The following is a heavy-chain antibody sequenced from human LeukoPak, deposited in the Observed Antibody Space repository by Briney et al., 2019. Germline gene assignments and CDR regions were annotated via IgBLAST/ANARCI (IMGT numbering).Heavy chain of an antibody. D-gene: IGHD3-10*01. CDR3: ARDGAGNYYYYMDV. CDR1: GFTFSSYE. Sequence: GGCLRLSCAASGFTFSSYEMNWVCQAPGKGLEWVSYISSSGSTIYYADSVKGRFTISRDNAKNSLYLQMNSLRAEDTAVYYCARDGAGNYYYYMDVWGKGTTVTVSS. J-gene: IGHJ6*03. V-gene: IGHV3-48*03. CDR2: ISSSGSTI.